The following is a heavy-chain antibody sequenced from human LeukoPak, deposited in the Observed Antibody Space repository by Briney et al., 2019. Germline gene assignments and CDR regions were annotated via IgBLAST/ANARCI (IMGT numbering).Heavy chain of an antibody. Sequence: PGGSLRLSCAASGFIFSSYAMSWVRQAPGKGLEWVSYGGSGGSTYYADSVKGRFTVSRDNSKNTLYLQMNSLRAEDTAVYYCANVLLWFGELLTAKPVDYWGQGTLVTVSS. CDR3: ANVLLWFGELLTAKPVDY. D-gene: IGHD3-10*01. V-gene: IGHV3-23*01. J-gene: IGHJ4*02. CDR2: GGSGGST. CDR1: GFIFSSYA.